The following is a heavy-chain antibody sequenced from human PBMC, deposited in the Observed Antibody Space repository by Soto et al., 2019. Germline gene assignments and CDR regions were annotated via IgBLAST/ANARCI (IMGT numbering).Heavy chain of an antibody. V-gene: IGHV4-34*01. CDR3: ARDCSGGSCYSGGKYYYYGMDV. CDR1: GGSFSGYY. Sequence: ETLSLTCAVYGGSFSGYYWSWIRQPPGKGLDWIGEVNHSGSTNYNPSLKSRVTISVDTSKNQFSLKLSSVTAADTAVYYCARDCSGGSCYSGGKYYYYGMDVWGQGTTVTVSS. D-gene: IGHD2-15*01. CDR2: VNHSGST. J-gene: IGHJ6*02.